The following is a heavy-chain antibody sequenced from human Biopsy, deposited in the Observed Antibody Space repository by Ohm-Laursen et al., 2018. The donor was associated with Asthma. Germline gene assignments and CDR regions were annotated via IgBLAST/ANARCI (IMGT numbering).Heavy chain of an antibody. CDR1: GGSISSSSYY. Sequence: SQTLSLTCTVSGGSISSSSYYWGWIRQPPGKGLEWIATISYTGSTYYNPSLKSRVTISVDTSKNQFSLKLSSVTAADTAAYYCARHSGNYYAQLNYWGQGTLVTVSS. D-gene: IGHD1-26*01. CDR3: ARHSGNYYAQLNY. J-gene: IGHJ4*02. CDR2: ISYTGST. V-gene: IGHV4-39*01.